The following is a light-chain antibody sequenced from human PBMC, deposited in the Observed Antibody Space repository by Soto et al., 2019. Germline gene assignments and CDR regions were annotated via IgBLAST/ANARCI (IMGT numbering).Light chain of an antibody. CDR3: CAYAGSSTPVV. CDR1: SSDVGSYHL. CDR2: EVI. J-gene: IGLJ2*01. Sequence: QSALTQPASVSGSPGQSITISCTGTSSDVGSYHLVSWYQQHPGKAPKLMIYEVIQRPSGVSNRSSGSKSGNTASLTISGLQAEDEADYYCCAYAGSSTPVVFGGGTKLTVL. V-gene: IGLV2-23*02.